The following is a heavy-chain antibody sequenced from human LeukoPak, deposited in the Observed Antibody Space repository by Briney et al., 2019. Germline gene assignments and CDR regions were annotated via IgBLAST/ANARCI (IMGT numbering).Heavy chain of an antibody. J-gene: IGHJ3*02. D-gene: IGHD1-26*01. CDR1: GFTFSSYW. CDR2: IKQDGSEK. V-gene: IGHV3-7*01. CDR3: ARDGLLADDAFDI. Sequence: GGSLRLSCAASGFTFSSYWMSWVRQAPGKGLEWVANIKQDGSEKYYVDSVKGRFTISRDNAKNSLYLQMNSLRAEDTAVYYCARDGLLADDAFDIWGQGTVVTVSS.